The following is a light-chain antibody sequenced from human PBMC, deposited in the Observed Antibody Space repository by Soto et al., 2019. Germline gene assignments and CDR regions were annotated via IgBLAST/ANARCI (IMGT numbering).Light chain of an antibody. CDR3: QQFGSSSWT. J-gene: IGKJ1*01. CDR2: GVS. Sequence: TQSPGNLYLSPGEKATLSCRASQSVSSSYLAWYQQKPGQAPRLLIYGVSSRATGIPDRFSGSGSGTDFTLTVSRLEPEDFAVYYCQQFGSSSWTFGQGTKV. V-gene: IGKV3-20*01. CDR1: QSVSSSY.